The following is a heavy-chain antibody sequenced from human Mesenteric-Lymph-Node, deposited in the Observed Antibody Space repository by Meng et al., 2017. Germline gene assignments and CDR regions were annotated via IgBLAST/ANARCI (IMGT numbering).Heavy chain of an antibody. CDR3: ATHDSSGYYYFDY. Sequence: ASVKVSCKASGYSFTAYYMHWVRLAPGQGLEWMGRINPNSGAATYAQKFQGRVTVTRDTSISTAYMELSSLRSEDTAVYYCATHDSSGYYYFDYWGQGTLVTVSS. J-gene: IGHJ4*02. CDR2: INPNSGAA. CDR1: GYSFTAYY. D-gene: IGHD3-22*01. V-gene: IGHV1-2*06.